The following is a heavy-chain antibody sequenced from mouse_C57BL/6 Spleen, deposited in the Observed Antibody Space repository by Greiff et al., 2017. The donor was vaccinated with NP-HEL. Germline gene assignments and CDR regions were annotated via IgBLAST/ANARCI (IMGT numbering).Heavy chain of an antibody. D-gene: IGHD3-2*02. CDR2: IDPETGGT. CDR3: TRWEDSSGYV. V-gene: IGHV1-15*01. J-gene: IGHJ4*01. Sequence: QVQLKESGAELVRPGASVTLSCKASGYTFTDYEMHWVKQTPVHGLEWIGAIDPETGGTAYNQKFKGKAILTADKSSSTAYMELRSLTSEDSAVYYCTRWEDSSGYVWGQGTSVTVSS. CDR1: GYTFTDYE.